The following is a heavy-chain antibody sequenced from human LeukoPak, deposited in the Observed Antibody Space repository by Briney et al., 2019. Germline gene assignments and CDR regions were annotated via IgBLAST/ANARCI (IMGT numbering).Heavy chain of an antibody. Sequence: ASVKVSCKASGYTFTGYYMHWVRQAPGQGLEWMGWINPNSGGTNYAQKFQGRVTMTRDTSISTAYMELSRLRSDDTAVYYCARVLRSDWSGIDPWGQGTLVTVSS. CDR1: GYTFTGYY. CDR3: ARVLRSDWSGIDP. V-gene: IGHV1-2*02. J-gene: IGHJ5*02. D-gene: IGHD6-19*01. CDR2: INPNSGGT.